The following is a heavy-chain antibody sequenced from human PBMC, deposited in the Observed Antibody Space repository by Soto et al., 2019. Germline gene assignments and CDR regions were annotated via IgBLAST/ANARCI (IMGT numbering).Heavy chain of an antibody. J-gene: IGHJ6*02. CDR1: GFTFSSYG. CDR2: IWYDGSNK. V-gene: IGHV3-33*08. Sequence: GGSLRLSCAASGFTFSSYGMHWVRQAPGKGLEWVAVIWYDGSNKYYADSVKGRFTISRDNSKNTLYLQMNSLRAEDTAVYYCERDGSDGDIVVVPAGSYYYGMDVWGQGTTVTVSS. CDR3: ERDGSDGDIVVVPAGSYYYGMDV. D-gene: IGHD2-2*01.